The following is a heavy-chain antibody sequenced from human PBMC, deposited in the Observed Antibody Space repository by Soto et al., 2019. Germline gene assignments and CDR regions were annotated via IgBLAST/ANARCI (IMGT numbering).Heavy chain of an antibody. Sequence: QVQLVQSGAEVKKPGSSVKVSCKASGGTFTIFAVSWVRQAPGQGLERMGGIIPIIGTTNYAQRFQGRITISGDESTSTAYMELSSLKSEDTAMYYCVRDLGSGYDPGDYWGQGTLVTVSS. J-gene: IGHJ4*02. D-gene: IGHD5-12*01. CDR1: GGTFTIFA. CDR3: VRDLGSGYDPGDY. CDR2: IIPIIGTT. V-gene: IGHV1-69*12.